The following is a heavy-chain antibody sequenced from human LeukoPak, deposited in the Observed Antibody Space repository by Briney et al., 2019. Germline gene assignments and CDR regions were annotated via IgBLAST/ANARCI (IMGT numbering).Heavy chain of an antibody. CDR1: GGSISSGDYY. J-gene: IGHJ4*02. V-gene: IGHV4-30-4*01. Sequence: SQTLSRTCTVSGGSISSGDYYWSWIRQPPGKGLEWIGYIYYSGSTYYNPSLKSRVTISVDTSKNQFSLKLSSVTAADTAVYYCARGEDYGDTYDYWGQGTLVTVSS. CDR2: IYYSGST. D-gene: IGHD4-17*01. CDR3: ARGEDYGDTYDY.